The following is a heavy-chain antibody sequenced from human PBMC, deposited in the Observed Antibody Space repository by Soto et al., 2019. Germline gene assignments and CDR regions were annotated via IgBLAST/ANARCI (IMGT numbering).Heavy chain of an antibody. J-gene: IGHJ5*02. Sequence: QVQLQESGPGLVKPSQTLSLTCTVSGGSISSGGYYWSWIRQHPGKGLEWIGYIYYSGSTYYNPSLKSRVTISVDTSKNQFSLKLSSVTAADTAVYYCARGGRIVVVPAAIPDNWFDPWGQGTLVTVSS. CDR2: IYYSGST. V-gene: IGHV4-31*03. CDR1: GGSISSGGYY. D-gene: IGHD2-2*02. CDR3: ARGGRIVVVPAAIPDNWFDP.